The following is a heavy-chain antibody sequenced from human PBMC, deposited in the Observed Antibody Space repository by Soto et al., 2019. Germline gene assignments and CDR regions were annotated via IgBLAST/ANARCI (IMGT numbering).Heavy chain of an antibody. CDR3: ARVDYDFWSGYPPQGMDV. CDR1: GFTFSSYS. V-gene: IGHV3-21*01. J-gene: IGHJ6*04. Sequence: GGSLRLACAASGFTFSSYSMNWVRQAPGKGLEWVSSISSSSSYIYYADSVKGRFTISRDNAKNSLYLQMNSLRAEDTAVYYSARVDYDFWSGYPPQGMDVWGKGTTVTVSS. D-gene: IGHD3-3*01. CDR2: ISSSSSYI.